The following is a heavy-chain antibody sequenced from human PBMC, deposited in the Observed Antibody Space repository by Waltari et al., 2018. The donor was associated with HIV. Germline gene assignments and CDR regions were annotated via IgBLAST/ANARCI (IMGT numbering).Heavy chain of an antibody. CDR3: AKDILLRFLHYGMDV. D-gene: IGHD3-3*01. CDR2: ISYDGSNK. Sequence: QVQLVESGGGVVQPGRSLRLSCAASGFTFSSYGMHWVRQAPGKGLEWVAVISYDGSNKYYADSVKGRFTISRDNSKNTLYLQMNSLRAEDTAVYYCAKDILLRFLHYGMDVWGQGTTVTVSS. V-gene: IGHV3-30*18. CDR1: GFTFSSYG. J-gene: IGHJ6*02.